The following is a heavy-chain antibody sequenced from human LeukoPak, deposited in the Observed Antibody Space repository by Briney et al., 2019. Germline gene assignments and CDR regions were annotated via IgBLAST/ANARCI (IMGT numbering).Heavy chain of an antibody. CDR2: ISGSGGST. D-gene: IGHD1-20*01. V-gene: IGHV3-23*01. CDR3: AKDVDNWNYWDY. Sequence: GGSLRLSCAASGFTFSSYGMSWVRQAPGKGLEWVSAISGSGGSTYYADSVKGRFTISRDNSKNTLYLQMNSLRAEDTAVYYCAKDVDNWNYWDYWGQGTLVTVSS. J-gene: IGHJ4*02. CDR1: GFTFSSYG.